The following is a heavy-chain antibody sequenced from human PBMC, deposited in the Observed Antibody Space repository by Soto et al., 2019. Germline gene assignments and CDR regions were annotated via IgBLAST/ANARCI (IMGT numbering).Heavy chain of an antibody. D-gene: IGHD2-21*02. Sequence: QVQLVESGGGVVQPGRSLRLSCAASGFTFSPYTMHCVRQTPGKGLEWVAVISYDGSTEYNPDSVKGRFTISRDNPKNTVYVKMKSLRPEDTAIYYCARGGGFCGGDCGKGGIDYWGQGTPVTVAS. CDR3: ARGGGFCGGDCGKGGIDY. V-gene: IGHV3-30-3*01. CDR2: ISYDGSTE. J-gene: IGHJ4*02. CDR1: GFTFSPYT.